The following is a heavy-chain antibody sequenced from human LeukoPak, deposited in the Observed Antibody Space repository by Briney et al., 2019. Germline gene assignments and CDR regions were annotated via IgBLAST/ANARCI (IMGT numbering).Heavy chain of an antibody. D-gene: IGHD4-17*01. J-gene: IGHJ4*02. CDR2: INPNSGGT. Sequence: GASVKVSCKASGYTFTGYYMHWVRQAPGQGLEWMGWINPNSGGTNYAQKFQGRVTMTRDTSISTAYMELSRLRSDDTAVYYCAVNYGDYDPDLFDYWGQGTLVTVSS. CDR1: GYTFTGYY. CDR3: AVNYGDYDPDLFDY. V-gene: IGHV1-2*02.